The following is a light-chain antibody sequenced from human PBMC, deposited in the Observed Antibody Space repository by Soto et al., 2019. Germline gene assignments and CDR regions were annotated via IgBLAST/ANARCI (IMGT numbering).Light chain of an antibody. CDR2: GNS. CDR1: SSNIGAGYD. J-gene: IGLJ1*01. V-gene: IGLV1-40*01. CDR3: QSYDSSLSVPGEV. Sequence: QSVLTQPPSVSGAPGQGVTISCTGSSSNIGAGYDVHWYQQLPGTAPKLLIYGNSNRPSGVPDRFSGSESGTSASLAITGLQAEFVSVFYCQSYDSSLSVPGEVFGTGTKVTVL.